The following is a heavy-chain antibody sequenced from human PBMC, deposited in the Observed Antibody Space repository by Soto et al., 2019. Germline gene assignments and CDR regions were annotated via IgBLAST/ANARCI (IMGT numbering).Heavy chain of an antibody. CDR2: IYNGGNT. CDR1: GVSVSSSY. D-gene: IGHD2-15*01. V-gene: IGHV3-53*01. CDR3: AREHHCSVDC. J-gene: IGHJ4*02. Sequence: EVQLVESGGGLIQPGGYLRLSCEGSGVSVSSSYMSWIRQAPGKGLEWVSIIYNGGNTYYTDSVKGPFTVSRDYSMNTLYLQMNSLRAEDTAMYYCAREHHCSVDCWGQGTLVTVSS.